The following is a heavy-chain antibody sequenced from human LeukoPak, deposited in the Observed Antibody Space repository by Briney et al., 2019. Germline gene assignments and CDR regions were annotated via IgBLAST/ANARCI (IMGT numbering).Heavy chain of an antibody. D-gene: IGHD6-19*01. J-gene: IGHJ4*02. CDR2: INHSGST. Sequence: PSETLSLTCAVYGGSFSGYYWSWIRQPPGKGLEWIGEINHSGSTNYNPSLKSRVTISIDMSKNQFSLRLSSVTAADTAMYYCVKSGGYGLIDYWGQGTLVTVSS. CDR1: GGSFSGYY. V-gene: IGHV4-34*01. CDR3: VKSGGYGLIDY.